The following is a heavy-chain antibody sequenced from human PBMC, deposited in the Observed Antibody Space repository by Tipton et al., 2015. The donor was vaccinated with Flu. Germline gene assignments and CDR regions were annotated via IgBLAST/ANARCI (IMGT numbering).Heavy chain of an antibody. D-gene: IGHD5-24*01. V-gene: IGHV3-7*01. CDR2: INQDGSEK. CDR1: GFTFSNYW. Sequence: QLVQSGGNLVQPGGSLRLSCEVSGFTFSNYWMSWVRQAPGKGLEWVATINQDGSEKYSVDSVKGRFSISRDNAKNSVYLQTTSLRDEDTAVYYCATVNGYHYGRSWYFDLWGRGTLVTVSS. J-gene: IGHJ2*01. CDR3: ATVNGYHYGRSWYFDL.